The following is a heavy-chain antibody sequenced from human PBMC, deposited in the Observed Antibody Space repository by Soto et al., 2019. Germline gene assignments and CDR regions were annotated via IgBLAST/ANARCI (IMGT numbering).Heavy chain of an antibody. CDR1: GFTFSNYG. J-gene: IGHJ6*02. CDR3: ANDVVSRKYYGHSLDV. Sequence: QVQLVESGGGLVQPGRSLRLSCVVSGFTFSNYGMHWVRQAPGKGLEWVADIWYDGSGQRYAGSVQGRFTISRDNSKNTLYLQINSLRVEDTAVYYCANDVVSRKYYGHSLDVWGQGTTVTVSS. CDR2: IWYDGSGQ. D-gene: IGHD2-21*01. V-gene: IGHV3-33*03.